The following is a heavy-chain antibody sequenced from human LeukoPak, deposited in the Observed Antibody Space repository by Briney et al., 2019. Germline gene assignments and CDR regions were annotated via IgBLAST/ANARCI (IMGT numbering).Heavy chain of an antibody. CDR2: ISGSGDRT. V-gene: IGHV3-23*01. CDR1: GFTFSSYA. Sequence: GGSLRLSCAASGFTFSSYAMSWVRQAPWKGLEWVSSISGSGDRTHSADSVKGRVTISRDNSKNTLYLEMNSLRAEDTAVYYCARTRSSGWYEGPYYGMDVWGQGTTVTVSS. CDR3: ARTRSSGWYEGPYYGMDV. J-gene: IGHJ6*02. D-gene: IGHD6-19*01.